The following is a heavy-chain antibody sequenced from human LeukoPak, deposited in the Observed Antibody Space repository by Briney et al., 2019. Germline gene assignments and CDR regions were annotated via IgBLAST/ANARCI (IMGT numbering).Heavy chain of an antibody. CDR1: GFTFSIYA. CDR3: AKDPKYNWKVTNYFDP. Sequence: PGGSLRLSCAASGFTFSIYAMSWVRQAPGKGLEWIAAIADNSGGVYYADSVKGRFTISRDNSKSTLYLQMSSLRVEDTAIYYCAKDPKYNWKVTNYFDPWGQGTPVIVSS. D-gene: IGHD1-20*01. V-gene: IGHV3-23*01. CDR2: IADNSGGV. J-gene: IGHJ5*02.